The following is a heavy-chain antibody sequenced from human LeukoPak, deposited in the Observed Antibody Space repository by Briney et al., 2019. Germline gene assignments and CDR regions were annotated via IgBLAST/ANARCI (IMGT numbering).Heavy chain of an antibody. J-gene: IGHJ4*02. Sequence: PSETLSLTCAVYGGSFSGYYWSWIRQPPGKGLEWIGEINHSGSTNYNPSLKSRVTISVDTSKKQFSLKLSSVTAADTARYCCAGAKVYSSRWWGGAPNDYWGQGTLVTVSS. CDR3: AGAKVYSSRWWGGAPNDY. V-gene: IGHV4-34*01. CDR2: INHSGST. CDR1: GGSFSGYY. D-gene: IGHD6-13*01.